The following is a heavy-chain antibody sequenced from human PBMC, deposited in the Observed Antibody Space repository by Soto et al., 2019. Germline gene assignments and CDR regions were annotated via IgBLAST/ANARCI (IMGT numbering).Heavy chain of an antibody. CDR2: ISAYNGNT. Sequence: ASVKVSCKASGYTFTSYGISWVRQAPGQGLEWMGWISAYNGNTNCAQKLQGRVTMTTDTSTSTAYMELRSLRSDDTAVYYCARGVDTAMGYYYYGTDVWGQGTAVTVSS. V-gene: IGHV1-18*01. J-gene: IGHJ6*02. D-gene: IGHD5-18*01. CDR3: ARGVDTAMGYYYYGTDV. CDR1: GYTFTSYG.